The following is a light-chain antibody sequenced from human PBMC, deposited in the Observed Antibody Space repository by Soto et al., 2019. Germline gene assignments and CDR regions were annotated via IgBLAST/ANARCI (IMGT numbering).Light chain of an antibody. CDR3: QQFYSTPYT. CDR2: WAS. CDR1: QSVFYSSNNNNY. V-gene: IGKV4-1*01. J-gene: IGKJ2*01. Sequence: DIVMTQSPDSLAVSLGERATINCKSSQSVFYSSNNNNYLAWYQQKPGQPPKLLIYWASTRESGVPDRFSGSWSGKDFTLTISSLQAEDVAVYFCQQFYSTPYTFGQGTKLEIK.